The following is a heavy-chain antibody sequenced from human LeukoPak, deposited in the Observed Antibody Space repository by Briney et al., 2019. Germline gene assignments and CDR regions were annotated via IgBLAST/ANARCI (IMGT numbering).Heavy chain of an antibody. CDR2: IRYDGSNK. Sequence: GGSLRLSCAASGFTFSSYGMHWVRQAPGKGLEWVAFIRYDGSNKYYADSVKGRFTISRDNSKNALYLQMNSLRAEDTAVYYCARALGYCSGGSCYWVDYWGQGTLVTVSS. CDR3: ARALGYCSGGSCYWVDY. V-gene: IGHV3-30*02. CDR1: GFTFSSYG. J-gene: IGHJ4*02. D-gene: IGHD2-15*01.